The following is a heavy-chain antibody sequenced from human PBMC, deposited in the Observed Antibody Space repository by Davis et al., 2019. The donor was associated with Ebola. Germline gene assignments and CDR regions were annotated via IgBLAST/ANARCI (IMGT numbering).Heavy chain of an antibody. CDR1: GGSISSGDYS. CDR3: ARLPGWSGELDWYFDL. D-gene: IGHD3-10*01. CDR2: IYHSGST. Sequence: SETLSLTCTVSGGSISSGDYSWSWIRQPPGKGLEWIGYIYHSGSTYYNPSLKSRVTISVDTSKNQFSLKLSSVTAADTAVYYCARLPGWSGELDWYFDLWGRGTLVTVSS. V-gene: IGHV4-30-2*01. J-gene: IGHJ2*01.